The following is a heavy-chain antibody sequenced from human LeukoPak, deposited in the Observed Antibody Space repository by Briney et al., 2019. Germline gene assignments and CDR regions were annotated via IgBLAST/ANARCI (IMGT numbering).Heavy chain of an antibody. CDR3: ARRPLLYGSGSYWDH. CDR1: GYSFRSFW. D-gene: IGHD3-10*01. V-gene: IGHV5-51*01. Sequence: GESLKISCKASGYSFRSFWIGWVRQMPGKGLEWMGVIDPDDSETRYGPSFQGQVTISADKPISTAYLQWSTLKASDSAMYYCARRPLLYGSGSYWDHWGQGTLVTVSS. J-gene: IGHJ4*02. CDR2: IDPDDSET.